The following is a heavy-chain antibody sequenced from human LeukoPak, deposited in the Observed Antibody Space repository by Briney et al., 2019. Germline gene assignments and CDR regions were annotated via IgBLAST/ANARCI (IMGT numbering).Heavy chain of an antibody. D-gene: IGHD3-10*01. CDR1: GSTFDDYA. CDR3: AKDKRGLTMVRGVIEYYFDY. J-gene: IGHJ4*02. CDR2: ISWNSGSI. Sequence: GGSLRLSCAASGSTFDDYAMHWVRQAPGKGLEWVSGISWNSGSIGYADSVKGRFTISRDNAKNSLYLQMNSLRAEDTALYYCAKDKRGLTMVRGVIEYYFDYWGQGTLVTVSS. V-gene: IGHV3-9*01.